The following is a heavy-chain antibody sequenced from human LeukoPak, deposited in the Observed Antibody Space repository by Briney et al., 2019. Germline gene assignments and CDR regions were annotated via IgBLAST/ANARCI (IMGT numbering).Heavy chain of an antibody. CDR1: GGSFNSGSYY. V-gene: IGHV4-39*01. D-gene: IGHD2-8*01. J-gene: IGHJ6*03. Sequence: SETLSLTCSVSGGSFNSGSYYWAWIRQPPGKGLEWIGSLYYTGSTYYNPSLKSRVTISVDTSKDQFSLKLTSVTAADMAVYYCARQGYCTNGICYTRASYYYYMAVWGKGTTVTVSS. CDR3: ARQGYCTNGICYTRASYYYYMAV. CDR2: LYYTGST.